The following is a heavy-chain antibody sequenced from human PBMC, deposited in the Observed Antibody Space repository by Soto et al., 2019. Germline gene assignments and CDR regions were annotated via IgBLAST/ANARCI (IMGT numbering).Heavy chain of an antibody. CDR1: GGSISSGGYY. CDR3: ARISASYTVTTTNNFDY. J-gene: IGHJ4*02. D-gene: IGHD4-17*01. Sequence: QVQLQESGPGLVKPSQTLSLTCTVSGGSISSGGYYWSWIRQHPGKGLEWIGYIYYSGSTYYNPSLKSRVTIQVDTSKNQFSLKLSSVTAADTAVYYCARISASYTVTTTNNFDYWGQGTLVTVSS. CDR2: IYYSGST. V-gene: IGHV4-31*03.